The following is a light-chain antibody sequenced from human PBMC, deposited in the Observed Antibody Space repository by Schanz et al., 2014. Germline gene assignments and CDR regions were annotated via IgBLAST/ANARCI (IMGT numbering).Light chain of an antibody. CDR2: GAS. CDR3: KHYHSWPYT. Sequence: EIVMTQFPATLSVSPGDRATLSCRASQSVSSKLAWFQQKPGQAPRLLIYGASTRATGVPARFSGSRSGTEFTLTITSLQPEDLAVYYCKHYHSWPYTFGQGSKLDIK. CDR1: QSVSSK. J-gene: IGKJ2*01. V-gene: IGKV3-15*01.